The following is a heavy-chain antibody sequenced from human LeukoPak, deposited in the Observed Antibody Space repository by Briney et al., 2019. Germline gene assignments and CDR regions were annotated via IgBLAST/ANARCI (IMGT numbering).Heavy chain of an antibody. CDR1: GFTFDDYA. CDR3: AKGAGYSSSWYFDY. J-gene: IGHJ4*02. V-gene: IGHV3-9*01. Sequence: PGGSLRLSCAASGFTFDDYATHWVRQAPGKGLEWVSGISWNSGRIGYADSVKGRFTISRDNAKNSLYLQMNSLRAEDTALYYCAKGAGYSSSWYFDYWGEGSLVTVSS. D-gene: IGHD6-13*01. CDR2: ISWNSGRI.